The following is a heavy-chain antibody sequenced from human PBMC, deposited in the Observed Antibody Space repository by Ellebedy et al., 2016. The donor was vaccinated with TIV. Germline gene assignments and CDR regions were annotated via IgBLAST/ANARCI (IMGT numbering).Heavy chain of an antibody. V-gene: IGHV1-46*01. CDR3: VRDLMVSSTLDYYYGIDV. J-gene: IGHJ6*02. CDR1: GYTFIGYY. Sequence: AASVKVSCKASGYTFIGYYMHWVRQAPGQGLEWMGVIDPSGGSTDYAQKFQGRVTMTSDTSTSTVYMELSSLRSEDTAVYYCVRDLMVSSTLDYYYGIDVWGQGTTITVSS. CDR2: IDPSGGST. D-gene: IGHD2-8*02.